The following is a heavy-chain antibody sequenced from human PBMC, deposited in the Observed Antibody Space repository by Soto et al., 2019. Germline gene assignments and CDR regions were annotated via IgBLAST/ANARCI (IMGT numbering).Heavy chain of an antibody. Sequence: GGSLRLSCAASGFTFDDYGMSWVRQAPGKGLEWVSGINWNGGSTGYADSVKGRFTISRDNAKNSLYLQMNSLRAEDTALYYCARYRNYDSRGYYYRGPIYGMDVWGQGTTVTVSS. D-gene: IGHD3-22*01. V-gene: IGHV3-20*04. CDR3: ARYRNYDSRGYYYRGPIYGMDV. CDR1: GFTFDDYG. CDR2: INWNGGST. J-gene: IGHJ6*02.